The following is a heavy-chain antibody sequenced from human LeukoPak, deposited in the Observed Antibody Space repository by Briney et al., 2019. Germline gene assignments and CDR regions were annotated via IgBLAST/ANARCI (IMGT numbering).Heavy chain of an antibody. V-gene: IGHV6-1*01. D-gene: IGHD6-6*01. J-gene: IGHJ4*02. CDR1: GDSFSSNSAA. CDR2: TYYRSKWYN. Sequence: SQTLSLTCAISGDSFSSNSAAWNWIRQSPSRGLEWLGRTYYRSKWYNDYAVSVKSRITINPDTSKNQFSLQLNSVTPEDTAVYYCARGSEYSSSSLSKLLFDYWGQGTLVTVSS. CDR3: ARGSEYSSSSLSKLLFDY.